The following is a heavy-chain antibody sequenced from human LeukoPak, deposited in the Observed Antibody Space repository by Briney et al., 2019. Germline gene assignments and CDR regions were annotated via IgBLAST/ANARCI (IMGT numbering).Heavy chain of an antibody. D-gene: IGHD6-19*01. V-gene: IGHV3-64*01. Sequence: ASVKVSCKASGGTFSSYAMHWVRQAPGKGLEYVSAISSNGGSTYYANSVKGRFTISRDNSKNTLYLQMGSLRAEDMAVYYCARGVAWSSSGWYFDYWGQGTLVTVSS. CDR2: ISSNGGST. CDR3: ARGVAWSSSGWYFDY. J-gene: IGHJ4*02. CDR1: GGTFSSYA.